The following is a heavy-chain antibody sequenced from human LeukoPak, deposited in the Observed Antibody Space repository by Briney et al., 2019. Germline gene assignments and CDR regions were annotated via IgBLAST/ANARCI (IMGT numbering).Heavy chain of an antibody. CDR1: GGSFSSGDYY. CDR2: IYYSGST. Sequence: SETLSLTCTVSGGSFSSGDYYWSWIRQPPGKGLEWIGYIYYSGSTYYNPSLKSRVTISVDTSKNQFSLKLSSVTAADTAVYYCARVFGTPSPFFDYWGQGTLVTVSS. CDR3: ARVFGTPSPFFDY. D-gene: IGHD3-16*01. V-gene: IGHV4-30-4*01. J-gene: IGHJ4*02.